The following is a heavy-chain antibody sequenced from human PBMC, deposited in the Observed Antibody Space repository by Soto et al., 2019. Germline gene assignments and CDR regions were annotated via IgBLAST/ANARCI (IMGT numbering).Heavy chain of an antibody. CDR1: GGSISSYY. Sequence: PSETLSLTCTVSGGSISSYYWSWIRQPPWKGLEWIGYIYYSGSTNYNPSLKSRVTISVDTSKNQFSLKLSSVTAADTAVYYCASGCFGELLTTRWFAPWGQGTLVTVSS. CDR2: IYYSGST. CDR3: ASGCFGELLTTRWFAP. J-gene: IGHJ5*02. D-gene: IGHD3-10*01. V-gene: IGHV4-59*01.